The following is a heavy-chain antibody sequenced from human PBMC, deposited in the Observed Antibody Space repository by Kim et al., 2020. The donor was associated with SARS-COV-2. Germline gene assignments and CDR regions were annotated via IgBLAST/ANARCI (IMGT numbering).Heavy chain of an antibody. D-gene: IGHD1-7*01. CDR3: AAWTGNSNY. V-gene: IGHV3-7*03. Sequence: GGSLRLSCAASGFSFSNSWMNWVRQAPGKGLEWVANISPDGSHIRYVDSVKGRITISRDDAKNSLYLQMDSLRVEDMAMYYCAAWTGNSNYWGQGTLVTV. CDR2: ISPDGSHI. J-gene: IGHJ4*02. CDR1: GFSFSNSW.